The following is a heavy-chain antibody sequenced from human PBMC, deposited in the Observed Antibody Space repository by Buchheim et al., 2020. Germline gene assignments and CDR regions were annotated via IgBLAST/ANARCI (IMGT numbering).Heavy chain of an antibody. CDR2: ISYDGSNK. D-gene: IGHD3-3*01. CDR1: GFTFSSYA. Sequence: QVQLVESGGGVVQPGRSLRLSCAASGFTFSSYAMHWVRQAPGKGLEWVAVISYDGSNKYYADSVKGRFTISRDNSKNTLYLQMNSLRAEDTAVYYCARKYYDVWSGYYTYYYYYGMDVWGQGTT. J-gene: IGHJ6*02. CDR3: ARKYYDVWSGYYTYYYYYGMDV. V-gene: IGHV3-30-3*01.